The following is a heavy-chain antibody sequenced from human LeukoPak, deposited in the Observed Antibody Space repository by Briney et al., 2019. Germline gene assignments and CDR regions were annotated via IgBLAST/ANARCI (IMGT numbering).Heavy chain of an antibody. CDR1: GGSISSSNYY. Sequence: PSETLSLTCTVSGGSISSSNYYWGWIRQPPGMGLEWIGSIYYSGSTYYNPSLKSRVTISVDTSKNQFSLKLSSVTAADTAVYYCARVFGVWFGRLYYYYGMDVWGQGTTVTVSS. CDR3: ARVFGVWFGRLYYYYGMDV. V-gene: IGHV4-39*01. J-gene: IGHJ6*02. D-gene: IGHD3-10*01. CDR2: IYYSGST.